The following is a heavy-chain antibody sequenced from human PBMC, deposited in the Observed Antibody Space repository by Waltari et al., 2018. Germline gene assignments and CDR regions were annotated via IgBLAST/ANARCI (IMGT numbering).Heavy chain of an antibody. CDR2: IIPIFGTP. V-gene: IGHV1-69*05. CDR1: GGTFSSYA. D-gene: IGHD4-4*01. Sequence: QVQLVQSGAEVKKPGSSVKVSCKASGGTFSSYAISWVRQAPGQGLEWMGGIIPIFGTPNYAQKFQGKVTSTTDESTSTAYMELSSLRSDDTAVYYCARDVGGLQSFDWFDPWGQGTLVTVSS. CDR3: ARDVGGLQSFDWFDP. J-gene: IGHJ5*02.